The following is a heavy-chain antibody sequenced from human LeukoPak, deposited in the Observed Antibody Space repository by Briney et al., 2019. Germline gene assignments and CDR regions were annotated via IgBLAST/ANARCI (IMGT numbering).Heavy chain of an antibody. CDR1: GYTFTGHY. CDR2: INPNSGGT. V-gene: IGHV1-2*02. J-gene: IGHJ4*02. CDR3: ARALPPTVTTSRLDF. D-gene: IGHD4-17*01. Sequence: GASVKVSCKASGYTFTGHYMHWVRQAPGQGFEWMGRINPNSGGTSYAQKFQGRVTMTRDTSISTAYMSLSGLTSDDTAVYYCARALPPTVTTSRLDFWGQGTLVTVSS.